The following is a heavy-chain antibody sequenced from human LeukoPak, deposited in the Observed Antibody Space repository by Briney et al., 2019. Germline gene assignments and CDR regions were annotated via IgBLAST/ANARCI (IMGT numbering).Heavy chain of an antibody. CDR3: ARQPIYEAYFDF. CDR1: GFPFDRYW. D-gene: IGHD3-16*01. J-gene: IGHJ4*02. CDR2: IKHDGSEK. Sequence: SGGSLRLSCAASGFPFDRYWMSCVRLAPGKGLEWVANIKHDGSEKTFVDSVKGRFTISRDNAENSLYLQMNSLRAEDTAVYYCARQPIYEAYFDFWGQGTLVTVSS. V-gene: IGHV3-7*01.